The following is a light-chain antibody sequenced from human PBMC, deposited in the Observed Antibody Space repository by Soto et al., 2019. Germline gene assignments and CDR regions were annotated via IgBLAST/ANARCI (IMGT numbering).Light chain of an antibody. CDR2: GAS. CDR1: QSVSSY. V-gene: IGKV3-15*01. Sequence: EIVMTQSPSTLSVSPGERATVSCRASQSVSSYLAWYQQKPGQAPMLLIYGASTRSTGIPARFSGSGSGTEFTLTISSLQSEDFAVYYCQQYNNWPRTFGQGTKLEIK. J-gene: IGKJ2*01. CDR3: QQYNNWPRT.